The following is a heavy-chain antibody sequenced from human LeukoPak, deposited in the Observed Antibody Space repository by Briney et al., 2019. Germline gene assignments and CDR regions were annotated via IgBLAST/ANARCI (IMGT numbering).Heavy chain of an antibody. D-gene: IGHD3-22*01. CDR1: GGSFSGYY. CDR3: ARHDLLYYYDSSGPAWFDP. CDR2: INHSGST. V-gene: IGHV4-34*01. J-gene: IGHJ5*02. Sequence: SSETLSLTCAVYGGSFSGYYWSWIRQPPGKGLEWIGEINHSGSTNYNPSLKSRVTISVDTSKNQFSLKLSSVTAADTAVYYCARHDLLYYYDSSGPAWFDPWGQGTLVTVSS.